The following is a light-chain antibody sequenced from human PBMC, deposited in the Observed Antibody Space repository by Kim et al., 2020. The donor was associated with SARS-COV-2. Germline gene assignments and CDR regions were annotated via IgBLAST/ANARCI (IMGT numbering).Light chain of an antibody. CDR3: QLYGNSPRT. CDR1: QSVSSNY. CDR2: GAS. J-gene: IGKJ1*01. Sequence: EIVLTQSPGTLSLSPGERATLSCRASQSVSSNYLGWYQQKPGQAPGLLIYGASTRATGIPDRFSGSGSGTDFTLTISRLEPEDFAVYYCQLYGNSPRTFGQGTKVDIK. V-gene: IGKV3-20*01.